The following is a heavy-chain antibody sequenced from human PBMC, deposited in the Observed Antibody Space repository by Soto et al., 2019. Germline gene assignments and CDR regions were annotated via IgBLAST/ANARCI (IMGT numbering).Heavy chain of an antibody. D-gene: IGHD5-12*01. V-gene: IGHV5-51*01. J-gene: IGHJ6*02. CDR2: IYPGDSDT. CDR3: ARHRGYDYYYGMDV. CDR1: GYSFTSYW. Sequence: LGESLKISCKGSGYSFTSYWIGWVRQMPGKVFDWMGIIYPGDSDTSYSPSFQGQVTISAVKSISTAYLQWSSLKASDTAMYYCARHRGYDYYYGMDVWGQGTTVTVSS.